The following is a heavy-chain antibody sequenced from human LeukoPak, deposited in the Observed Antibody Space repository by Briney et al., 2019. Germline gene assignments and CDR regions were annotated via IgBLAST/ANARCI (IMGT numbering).Heavy chain of an antibody. CDR3: ARDPLVGFTIFGVGPFGY. CDR2: ISSSSSYI. Sequence: GGSLRLSCTASGFTFSSYSMNWVRQAPGKGLEWVSSISSSSSYIYYADSVKGRFTISRDNAKNSLYLQMNSLRAEDTAVYYCARDPLVGFTIFGVGPFGYWGQGTLVTVSS. D-gene: IGHD3-3*01. CDR1: GFTFSSYS. V-gene: IGHV3-21*01. J-gene: IGHJ4*02.